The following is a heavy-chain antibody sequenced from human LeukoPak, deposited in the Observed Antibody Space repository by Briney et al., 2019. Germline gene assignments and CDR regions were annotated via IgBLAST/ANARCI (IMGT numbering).Heavy chain of an antibody. D-gene: IGHD4-17*01. J-gene: IGHJ4*02. V-gene: IGHV1-2*02. CDR3: AVGPMTTATTGFDY. Sequence: ASVKVSCKASGYTFTGYYMHWVRQAPGQGLEWMGWINPNSGGTNYAQKFQGRVTMTRDTSISTAYMELSRLRSDDTAVYYCAVGPMTTATTGFDYWGQGTLVTVSS. CDR2: INPNSGGT. CDR1: GYTFTGYY.